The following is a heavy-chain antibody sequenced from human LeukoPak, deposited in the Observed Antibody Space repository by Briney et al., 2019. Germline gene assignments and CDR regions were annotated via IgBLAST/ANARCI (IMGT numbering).Heavy chain of an antibody. J-gene: IGHJ4*02. V-gene: IGHV3-23*01. D-gene: IGHD3-3*01. Sequence: PGGSLGLSCAVSGFTCSSYAMSWVRQAPGKGLEWVSAISGSGGSTYYADSVKGRFTISRDNSKNTLYLQMNSLRAEDTAVYYCAKDLDYDFWSGYYFVWGQGTLVTVSS. CDR2: ISGSGGST. CDR3: AKDLDYDFWSGYYFV. CDR1: GFTCSSYA.